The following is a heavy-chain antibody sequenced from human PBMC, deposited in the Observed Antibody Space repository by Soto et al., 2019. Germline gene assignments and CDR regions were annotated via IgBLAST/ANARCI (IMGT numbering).Heavy chain of an antibody. J-gene: IGHJ4*02. CDR3: ATGITGTTDY. Sequence: PGGSQRLSYAASGLTFSSYSMNWVRQAPGKGLEWVSSISSSSSYIYYADSVKGRFTISRDNAKNSLYLQMNSLRAEDTAVYYCATGITGTTDYWGQGTLVTVSS. CDR2: ISSSSSYI. CDR1: GLTFSSYS. D-gene: IGHD1-7*01. V-gene: IGHV3-21*01.